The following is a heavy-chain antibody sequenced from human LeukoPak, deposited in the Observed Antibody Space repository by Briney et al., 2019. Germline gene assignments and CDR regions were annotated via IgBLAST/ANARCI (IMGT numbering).Heavy chain of an antibody. CDR3: VKSYYDSTGYSGWFDP. Sequence: SETLSLTCTVSGGSISSGDYYWSWIRQPPGKGLEWIGYIYYSGSTHYYPSLKSRVTMSLDTSRNQVSLKLSSVTAADTAIYYCVKSYYDSTGYSGWFDPWGQGTLVTVSS. J-gene: IGHJ5*02. V-gene: IGHV4-30-4*08. CDR1: GGSISSGDYY. CDR2: IYYSGST. D-gene: IGHD3-22*01.